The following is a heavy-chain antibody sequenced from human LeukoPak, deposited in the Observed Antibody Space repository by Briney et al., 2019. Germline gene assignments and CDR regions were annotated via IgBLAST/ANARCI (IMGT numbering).Heavy chain of an antibody. J-gene: IGHJ4*02. V-gene: IGHV1-69*04. CDR3: ARSYSGSSSFDY. CDR1: GGTFSSYA. Sequence: SVKVSCKASGGTFSSYAISWVRQAPGQGLEWMGRIIPILGIANYAQKFQGRVTITADKSTSTAYMELSSLRSEDTAVYYCARSYSGSSSFDYWGQGTLVTVSS. CDR2: IIPILGIA. D-gene: IGHD1-26*01.